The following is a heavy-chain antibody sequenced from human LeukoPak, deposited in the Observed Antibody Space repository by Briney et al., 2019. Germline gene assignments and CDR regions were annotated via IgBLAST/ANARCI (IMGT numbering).Heavy chain of an antibody. Sequence: GASVKVSCKTSGYTFTSYAISWVRRAPGQGLECMGWISTYTGNTDYAQKLQGRVTMTTDTSTSTAYMELRSLSSDDTAVYYCARVLGVSSDAFDIWGQGTMVTVSS. CDR1: GYTFTSYA. V-gene: IGHV1-18*01. CDR3: ARVLGVSSDAFDI. J-gene: IGHJ3*02. CDR2: ISTYTGNT. D-gene: IGHD3-10*01.